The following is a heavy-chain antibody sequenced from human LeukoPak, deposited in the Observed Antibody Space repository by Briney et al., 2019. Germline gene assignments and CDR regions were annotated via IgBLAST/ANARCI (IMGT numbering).Heavy chain of an antibody. CDR1: GGSISSYY. J-gene: IGHJ4*02. V-gene: IGHV4-59*08. CDR2: IYYSGST. CDR3: ASADCGGDCSPIHNY. Sequence: SETLSLTCTVSGGSISSYYWSWIRQPPGKGLEWIGYIYYSGSTNYNPSLKSRVTISVDTSKNQFSLKLSSVTAADTAVYYCASADCGGDCSPIHNYWGQGTLVTVSS. D-gene: IGHD2-21*02.